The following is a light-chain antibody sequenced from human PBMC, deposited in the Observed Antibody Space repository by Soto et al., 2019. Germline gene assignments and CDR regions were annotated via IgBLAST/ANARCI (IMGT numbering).Light chain of an antibody. Sequence: IVLTQSPATLSLSPGERATISCRASQSVSSNLAWYQQKPGQAPRLLIYGTSTRATGIPARFSGSGSGTDFTLTISSLQSEDFEVYYCQQYYDWPITFGQGTRLEIK. CDR1: QSVSSN. V-gene: IGKV3-15*01. CDR2: GTS. J-gene: IGKJ5*01. CDR3: QQYYDWPIT.